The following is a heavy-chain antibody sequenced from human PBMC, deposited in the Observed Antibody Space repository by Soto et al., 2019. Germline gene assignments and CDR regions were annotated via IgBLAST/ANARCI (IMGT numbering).Heavy chain of an antibody. V-gene: IGHV4-59*01. J-gene: IGHJ5*02. CDR1: GGSISRYY. Sequence: LSLTCSVSGGSISRYYWSWIRQPPGKGLEWIGYAYYSGDTGYNPSLQSRVTMAVDTSKNQVSLKLTSVTAADTAVYYCARDRSTYGGGGTGEVKENWFDPWGQGALVTVSS. CDR2: AYYSGDT. CDR3: ARDRSTYGGGGTGEVKENWFDP. D-gene: IGHD2-8*01.